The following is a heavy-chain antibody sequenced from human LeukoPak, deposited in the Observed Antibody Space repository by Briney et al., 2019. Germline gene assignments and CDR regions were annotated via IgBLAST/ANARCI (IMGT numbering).Heavy chain of an antibody. CDR1: GFTFSSYW. D-gene: IGHD3-3*01. Sequence: GGSLRLSCAASGFTFSSYWMHWVRQAPGKGLMWVAVISYDGSNKYYADSVKGRFTISRDNSKNTLYLQMNSLRAEDTAVYYCARVGLGEWFVYYFDYWGQGTLVTVSS. V-gene: IGHV3-30-3*01. CDR3: ARVGLGEWFVYYFDY. J-gene: IGHJ4*02. CDR2: ISYDGSNK.